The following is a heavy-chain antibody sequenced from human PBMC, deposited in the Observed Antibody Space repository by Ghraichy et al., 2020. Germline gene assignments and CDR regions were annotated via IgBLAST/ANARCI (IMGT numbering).Heavy chain of an antibody. J-gene: IGHJ6*02. Sequence: SETLSLTCTVSGGSITSDSHYWGWIRQTPGKGLEWIGSIYYSGRTYYNPSRKSRVTMSVDTSKNQFSLRLSSVTAADTAVYFCACDSGYDYGGFYYYGMDVWAQGTTVTVSS. D-gene: IGHD5-12*01. V-gene: IGHV4-39*01. CDR1: GGSITSDSHY. CDR2: IYYSGRT. CDR3: ACDSGYDYGGFYYYGMDV.